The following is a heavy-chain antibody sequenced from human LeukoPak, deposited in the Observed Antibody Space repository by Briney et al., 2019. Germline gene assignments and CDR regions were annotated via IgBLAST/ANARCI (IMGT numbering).Heavy chain of an antibody. J-gene: IGHJ4*02. D-gene: IGHD1-1*01. CDR3: ARDPSLRTTADY. Sequence: GGSLRLSCIASEFIFTNYGMHWVRQAPGKGLEWVALISYDGGNQYYADSVRGRFTISRDNSKNTLSLQMNSLKTEDTAVCYCARDPSLRTTADYWGQGTLVTVSS. V-gene: IGHV3-30*03. CDR1: EFIFTNYG. CDR2: ISYDGGNQ.